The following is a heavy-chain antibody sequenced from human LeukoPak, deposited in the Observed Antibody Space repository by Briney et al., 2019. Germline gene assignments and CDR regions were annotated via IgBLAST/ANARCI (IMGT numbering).Heavy chain of an antibody. CDR2: ISAYNGNT. CDR3: AREPIWFGEFHVFDT. D-gene: IGHD3-10*01. V-gene: IGHV1-18*04. J-gene: IGHJ3*02. Sequence: ASVKVSSKASGYTFTSYGISWVRQAPGQGLEWMGWISAYNGNTNYAQKLQGRVTMTTDTSTSTAYMELRSLRSDDTAVYYCAREPIWFGEFHVFDTWGQGTMVTVSS. CDR1: GYTFTSYG.